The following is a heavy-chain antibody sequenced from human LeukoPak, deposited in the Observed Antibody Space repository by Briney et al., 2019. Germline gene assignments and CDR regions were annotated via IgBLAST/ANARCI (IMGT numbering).Heavy chain of an antibody. CDR2: ISASADDT. D-gene: IGHD2-15*01. CDR1: GFSFSSDA. Sequence: GGSLRLSCAASGFSFSSDAMSWVRQSPGKRLECVSSISASADDTYYTDSVKGRFTISRDNSRNTLHLHMNSLRADDTAMYYCAKDFRDSRTWYYKFDYWGQGTLVTVSS. V-gene: IGHV3-23*01. J-gene: IGHJ4*02. CDR3: AKDFRDSRTWYYKFDY.